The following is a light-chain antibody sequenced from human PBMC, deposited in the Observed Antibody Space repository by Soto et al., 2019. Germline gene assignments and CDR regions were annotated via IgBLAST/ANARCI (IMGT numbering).Light chain of an antibody. CDR1: QSLLHSNGYNY. Sequence: DIVMTQSPLSLPVTPGEPASISCRSSQSLLHSNGYNYLDWYLQKPGQSPQLLIYLGSNRASGVPDRFSGSGSGTDFTLKISRVEAEDVGVYYCLQALHTGGTFGQGTKVEIK. CDR3: LQALHTGGT. J-gene: IGKJ1*01. V-gene: IGKV2-28*01. CDR2: LGS.